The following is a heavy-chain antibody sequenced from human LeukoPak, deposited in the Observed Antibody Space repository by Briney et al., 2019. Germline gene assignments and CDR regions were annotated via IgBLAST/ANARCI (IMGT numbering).Heavy chain of an antibody. Sequence: KTSETLSLTCTVSGGSIRSGDYYWTWTRQPPGKGLEWIGYIYYSGSTNYNPSLKSRVTISVNTSKNQFSLKLSSCARVYCTSTSCYEVYWGRGTLVTVSS. D-gene: IGHD2-2*01. CDR2: IYYSGST. CDR1: GGSIRSGDYY. J-gene: IGHJ4*02. V-gene: IGHV4-61*08. CDR3: YEVY.